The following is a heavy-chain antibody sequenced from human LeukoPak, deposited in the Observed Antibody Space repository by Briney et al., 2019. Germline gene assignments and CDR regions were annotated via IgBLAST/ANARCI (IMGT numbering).Heavy chain of an antibody. CDR1: GFIFSSYG. D-gene: IGHD3-22*01. J-gene: IGHJ4*02. V-gene: IGHV3-30*18. CDR2: ISYDGVNK. Sequence: GRSLRLSCAASGFIFSSYGMHWVRQAPGKGLERVAVISYDGVNKDHTDSVKGRFTISRDNSKNTLYLQMNSLRAEDTAVYYCAKGTYHYDSSGPFDYWGQGTLVTVSS. CDR3: AKGTYHYDSSGPFDY.